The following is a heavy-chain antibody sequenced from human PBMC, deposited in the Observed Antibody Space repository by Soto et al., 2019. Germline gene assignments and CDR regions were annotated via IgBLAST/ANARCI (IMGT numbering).Heavy chain of an antibody. V-gene: IGHV3-23*01. CDR2: ISGSGGST. J-gene: IGHJ4*02. CDR1: GFTFSSYA. CDR3: AKENGYSSSWFEFDY. D-gene: IGHD6-13*01. Sequence: EVQLLESGGGLVQPGGSLRLSCAASGFTFSSYAMSWVRQAPGKGLEWVSAISGSGGSTYYADSVKGRFTISRDNSKNPLYLQTNSLRSEDTAVYYCAKENGYSSSWFEFDYWGQGTLVTVSS.